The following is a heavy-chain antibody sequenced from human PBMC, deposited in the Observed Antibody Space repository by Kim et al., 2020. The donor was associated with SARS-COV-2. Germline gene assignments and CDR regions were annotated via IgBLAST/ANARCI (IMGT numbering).Heavy chain of an antibody. V-gene: IGHV3-13*01. Sequence: GGSLRLSCAASGFTFSNYDMHWVRQPTGKVLEWVSGIGTAGDTYYEGSVKGRFTISRENVKNSLYLQMNSLTAGDTAVYYCARLFKEYSGYPFYFDYWGQGALVTVSS. CDR3: ARLFKEYSGYPFYFDY. D-gene: IGHD5-12*01. CDR1: GFTFSNYD. CDR2: IGTAGDT. J-gene: IGHJ4*02.